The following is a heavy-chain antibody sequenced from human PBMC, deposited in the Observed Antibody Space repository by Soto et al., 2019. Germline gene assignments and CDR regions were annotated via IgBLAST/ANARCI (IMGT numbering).Heavy chain of an antibody. V-gene: IGHV4-39*01. CDR1: GGSISSSSYY. Sequence: QLQLQESGPGLVKPSEPLSLTCTVSGGSISSSSYYWGWIRQPPGKGLEWIGNIYYSGNTYYNQSLKSRVTISVDTSKNQFSLKLSSVTAADTAVYYCARRGRDDQPFDYWGQGTLVTVSS. CDR2: IYYSGNT. D-gene: IGHD1-26*01. J-gene: IGHJ4*02. CDR3: ARRGRDDQPFDY.